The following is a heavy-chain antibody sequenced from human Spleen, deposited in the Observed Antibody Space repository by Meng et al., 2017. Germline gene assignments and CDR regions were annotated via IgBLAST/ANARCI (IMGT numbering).Heavy chain of an antibody. Sequence: SETLSLTCAVSGASISHSNWWSWVRQPPGKGLQWIGDIYHSGTTHYNPSLKSRVSMSVDKSKNQFSLRLSSVTASDTAVYYCARLFIRGIDYWGQGTLVTVSS. CDR3: ARLFIRGIDY. J-gene: IGHJ4*02. CDR2: IYHSGTT. D-gene: IGHD3-10*01. CDR1: GASISHSNW. V-gene: IGHV4-4*02.